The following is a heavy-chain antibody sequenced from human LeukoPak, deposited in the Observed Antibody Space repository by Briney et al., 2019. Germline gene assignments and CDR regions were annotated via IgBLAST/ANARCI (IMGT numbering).Heavy chain of an antibody. J-gene: IGHJ6*03. CDR2: MNPNSGST. CDR3: ARVQEHYYYYYMDV. CDR1: GYTFTSYD. V-gene: IGHV1-8*03. D-gene: IGHD1-26*01. Sequence: ASVKVSCKASGYTFTSYDINWVRQATGQGLEWMGWMNPNSGSTGYAQKFQGRVTITRNTSISTAYMELSSLRSEDTAVYYCARVQEHYYYYYMDVWGKGTTVTVSS.